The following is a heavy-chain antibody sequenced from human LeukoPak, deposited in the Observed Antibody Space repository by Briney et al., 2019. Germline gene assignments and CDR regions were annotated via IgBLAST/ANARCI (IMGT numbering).Heavy chain of an antibody. CDR2: ISSSSSYI. V-gene: IGHV3-21*01. D-gene: IGHD5-12*01. CDR1: GFTFSSYS. CDR3: ARDNPTCSGYASDWFDP. Sequence: GGSLRLSCAASGFTFSSYSMNWVRQAPGKGLEWVSSISSSSSYIYYADSVKGRFTISRDNAKNSLYLQMNSLRAEDTAVYYCARDNPTCSGYASDWFDPWGQGTLVTVSS. J-gene: IGHJ5*02.